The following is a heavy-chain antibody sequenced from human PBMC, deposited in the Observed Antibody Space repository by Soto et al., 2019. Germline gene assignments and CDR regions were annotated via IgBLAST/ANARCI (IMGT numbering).Heavy chain of an antibody. Sequence: QITLKESGPTLVKPTQTLTLTCTFSVFSLSPSGVGVGWIRQPPGKALEWLGLIYCDDDKRYSPSLKSRLTITKYTAKNQVVLTMTNMDPVDTATYYCAHSGMVKLIAVAGTGRRVSNFDYWGQGTLVTVSS. J-gene: IGHJ4*02. CDR1: VFSLSPSGVG. CDR2: IYCDDDK. CDR3: AHSGMVKLIAVAGTGRRVSNFDY. V-gene: IGHV2-5*02. D-gene: IGHD6-19*01.